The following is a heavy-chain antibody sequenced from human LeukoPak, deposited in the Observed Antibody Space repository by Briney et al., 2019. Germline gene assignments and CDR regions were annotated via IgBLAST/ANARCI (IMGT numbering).Heavy chain of an antibody. Sequence: GGSLRLSCAASGFTFSSYSMNWVRQAPGKGLEWVSYISSSSSTIYYADSVKGRFTISRDNAKNSLYLQMNSLRAEDTAVYYCARAGDYYDSSGYYFWGQGTLVTVSS. CDR2: ISSSSSTI. J-gene: IGHJ4*02. CDR1: GFTFSSYS. D-gene: IGHD3-22*01. CDR3: ARAGDYYDSSGYYF. V-gene: IGHV3-48*01.